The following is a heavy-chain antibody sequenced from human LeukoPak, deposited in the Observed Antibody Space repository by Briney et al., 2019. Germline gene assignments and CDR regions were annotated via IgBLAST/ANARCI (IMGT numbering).Heavy chain of an antibody. CDR1: GFTFDKYA. D-gene: IGHD2-8*02. CDR3: AKAPRGFQWFMDY. Sequence: GGSLRLSCAASGFTFDKYAMAWVRQGPGKGLEWISVIVCFDRHYAYSGTVRFTITRDNSKNTLYLQMNRLRAEDTAVYFCAKAPRGFQWFMDYWGQGTLVTVSS. CDR2: IVCFDR. J-gene: IGHJ4*02. V-gene: IGHV3-23*01.